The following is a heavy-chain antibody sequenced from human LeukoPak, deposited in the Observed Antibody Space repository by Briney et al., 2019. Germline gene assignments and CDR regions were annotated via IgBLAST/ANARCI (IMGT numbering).Heavy chain of an antibody. CDR3: AKDHGFYGGNSSPHGY. V-gene: IGHV3-30*02. D-gene: IGHD4-23*01. CDR2: IRYDGSNK. Sequence: PGGSLRLSCAASGFTFSSYGMHWVRQAPGKELEWVAFIRYDGSNKYYADSVKGRLTISRDNSKNTLYLQMNSLRAEDTAVYYCAKDHGFYGGNSSPHGYWGQGTLVTVSS. CDR1: GFTFSSYG. J-gene: IGHJ4*02.